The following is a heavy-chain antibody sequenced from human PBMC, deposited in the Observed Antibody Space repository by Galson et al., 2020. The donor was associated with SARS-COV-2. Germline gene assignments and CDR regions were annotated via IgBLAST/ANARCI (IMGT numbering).Heavy chain of an antibody. CDR3: ARVEVRITIFGVVILDAFDI. V-gene: IGHV4-59*01. Sequence: SETLSLTCTVSGGSISSYYWSWIRQPPGKGLEWIGYIYYSGSTNYNPSLKSRVTISVDTSKNQFSLKLSSVTAADTAVYYCARVEVRITIFGVVILDAFDIWGQGTMVTVSS. J-gene: IGHJ3*02. D-gene: IGHD3-3*01. CDR2: IYYSGST. CDR1: GGSISSYY.